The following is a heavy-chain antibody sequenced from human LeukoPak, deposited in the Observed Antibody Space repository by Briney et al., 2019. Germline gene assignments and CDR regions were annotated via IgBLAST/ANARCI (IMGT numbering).Heavy chain of an antibody. CDR2: IYYSGST. CDR3: ARVGGSGWYGDVMYFYY. D-gene: IGHD6-19*01. V-gene: IGHV4-39*07. CDR1: GGSISSSSYY. J-gene: IGHJ4*02. Sequence: SETLSLTCTVSGGSISSSSYYWGWIRQPPGKGLEWIGSIYYSGSTYYNSSLKSRVTISVDTYKNQFSLKLSSVTAADTAVYYCARVGGSGWYGDVMYFYYWGQGTLVSVSS.